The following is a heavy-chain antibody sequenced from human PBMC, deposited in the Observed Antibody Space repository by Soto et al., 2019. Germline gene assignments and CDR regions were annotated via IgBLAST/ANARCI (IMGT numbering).Heavy chain of an antibody. CDR2: VNPSGGHT. D-gene: IGHD2-21*02. CDR1: GDTFTDYY. CDR3: ARGRHVVVVTAALDY. Sequence: QVQLIQSGAEVKKPGASVKVSCKASGDTFTDYYIHWVRQAPGQGLEWMGTVNPSGGHTTYAQHFLGRVTMTRDTSTSTLYMELTSLTSDDTAIYYCARGRHVVVVTAALDYWGQGTLVTVSS. J-gene: IGHJ4*02. V-gene: IGHV1-46*01.